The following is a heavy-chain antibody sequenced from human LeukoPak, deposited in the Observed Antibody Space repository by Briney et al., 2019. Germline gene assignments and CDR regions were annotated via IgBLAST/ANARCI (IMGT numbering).Heavy chain of an antibody. CDR3: ARISYYYYYMDV. Sequence: SETLSLTCTVSGGSLSSHYWTWIRQPPGKGLEWIGYIYYSGSTNYNPSLKSRVTISVDTSKNQFSLKLGSVTAADTAVYYCARISYYYYYMDVWGRGTTVTVSS. CDR2: IYYSGST. CDR1: GGSLSSHY. V-gene: IGHV4-59*11. J-gene: IGHJ6*03.